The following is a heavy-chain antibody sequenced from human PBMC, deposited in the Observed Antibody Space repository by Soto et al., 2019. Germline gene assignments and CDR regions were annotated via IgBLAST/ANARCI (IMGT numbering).Heavy chain of an antibody. D-gene: IGHD3-3*01. V-gene: IGHV5-51*01. CDR3: ARQQNDFWSGYYSPSDV. J-gene: IGHJ6*02. Sequence: GESLKISCKGSGYSFTSYWIGWVRQMPGKGREWMGIIYPGDSDTRYSPSFQGQVTISADKSISTAYLQWSSLKASDTAMYHCARQQNDFWSGYYSPSDVWGQGTTVTVS. CDR2: IYPGDSDT. CDR1: GYSFTSYW.